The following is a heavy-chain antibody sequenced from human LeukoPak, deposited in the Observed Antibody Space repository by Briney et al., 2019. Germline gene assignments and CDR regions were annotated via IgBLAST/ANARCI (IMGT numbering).Heavy chain of an antibody. V-gene: IGHV3-33*01. J-gene: IGHJ6*02. CDR3: ARDRRRWLQPGTGMDV. CDR1: GFTFSSYG. CDR2: IWYDGSNK. Sequence: PGGSLRLSCAASGFTFSSYGMHWVRQAPGKGLEWVAVIWYDGSNKYYADSVKGRFTISRGNSKNTLYLQMNSLRAEDTAVYYCARDRRRWLQPGTGMDVWGQGTTVTVSS. D-gene: IGHD5-24*01.